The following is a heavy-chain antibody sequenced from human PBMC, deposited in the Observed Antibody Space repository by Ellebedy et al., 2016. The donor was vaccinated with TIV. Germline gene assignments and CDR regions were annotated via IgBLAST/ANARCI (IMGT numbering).Heavy chain of an antibody. D-gene: IGHD1-1*01. CDR2: ISSSSSTI. J-gene: IGHJ4*02. V-gene: IGHV3-48*01. CDR3: ARERPTTADY. CDR1: GFTFSSYS. Sequence: GESLKISCAASGFTFSSYSLNSVRQAPGKGLEWVSYISSSSSTIYYADSVKGRFTISRDNAKNSLYLEMNSLRAEDTDGYYCARERPTTADYWGQGTLVTVSS.